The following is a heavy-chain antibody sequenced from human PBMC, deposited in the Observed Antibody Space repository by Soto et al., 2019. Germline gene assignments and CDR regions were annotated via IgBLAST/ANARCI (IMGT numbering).Heavy chain of an antibody. CDR3: ARLKVGGDYSSGPYGDY. CDR1: GGSISSSSYY. D-gene: IGHD3-10*01. CDR2: IYYSGST. Sequence: QLQLQESGPGLVKPSETLSLTCTVSGGSISSSSYYWGWIRQPPGKGLEWIGSIYYSGSTYYNPSLKSRVTISVDTSKNQFSLKLSSVTAADTAVYYCARLKVGGDYSSGPYGDYWGQGTLVTVSS. V-gene: IGHV4-39*01. J-gene: IGHJ4*02.